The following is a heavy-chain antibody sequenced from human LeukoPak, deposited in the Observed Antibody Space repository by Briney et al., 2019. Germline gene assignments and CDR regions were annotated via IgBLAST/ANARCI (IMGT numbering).Heavy chain of an antibody. CDR2: IRSKANNYAT. D-gene: IGHD3-3*01. Sequence: GGSLRLSCAASGFTFSGSAMHWVRQASGKGLEWAGRIRSKANNYATSYAASVKGRFTISRDDSKNTAYLQMNSLKTEDTAVYYCTSVRFLDYPGPFDPWGQGTLVTVSS. J-gene: IGHJ5*02. CDR3: TSVRFLDYPGPFDP. CDR1: GFTFSGSA. V-gene: IGHV3-73*01.